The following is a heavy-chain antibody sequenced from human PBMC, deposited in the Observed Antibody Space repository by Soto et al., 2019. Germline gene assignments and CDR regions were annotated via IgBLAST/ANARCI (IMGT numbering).Heavy chain of an antibody. Sequence: GESLKISCKGSGYSFRNNWITWVRQMPGKGLEWMGRIDLTDSYTSYSPSFQGHVSFSADTSINTAYLQWSSLRASDTAMYYCARHGGDHYDSSGYHYALDYWGQGTPVTVSS. D-gene: IGHD3-22*01. CDR3: ARHGGDHYDSSGYHYALDY. J-gene: IGHJ4*02. V-gene: IGHV5-10-1*01. CDR1: GYSFRNNW. CDR2: IDLTDSYT.